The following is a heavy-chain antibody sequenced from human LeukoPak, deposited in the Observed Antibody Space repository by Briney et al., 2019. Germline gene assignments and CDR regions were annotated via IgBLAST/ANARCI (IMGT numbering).Heavy chain of an antibody. Sequence: PGGSLRLSCAASGFTFSSYAMSWVRQAPGKGLEWVSAISGSGGSTYYADSVEGRFTISRDNSKNTLYLQMNSLRAEDTAVYYCAKSPLVRLPCRYFDYWGQGTLVTVSS. V-gene: IGHV3-23*01. CDR2: ISGSGGST. CDR3: AKSPLVRLPCRYFDY. CDR1: GFTFSSYA. D-gene: IGHD5-18*01. J-gene: IGHJ4*02.